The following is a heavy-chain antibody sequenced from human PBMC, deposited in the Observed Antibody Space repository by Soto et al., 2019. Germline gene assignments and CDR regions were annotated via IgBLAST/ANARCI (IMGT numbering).Heavy chain of an antibody. Sequence: WETVSLTCAVSCGSISSSNWWSWVRQPPGKGLEWTGEIYHSGSTNYNPSLKSRVTISVDKSKNQFSLKLSSVTAADTAVYYCARCYGSGSSYYYYYGMDVWGQGTTVTVS. CDR1: CGSISSSNW. V-gene: IGHV4-4*02. J-gene: IGHJ6*02. D-gene: IGHD3-10*01. CDR2: IYHSGST. CDR3: ARCYGSGSSYYYYYGMDV.